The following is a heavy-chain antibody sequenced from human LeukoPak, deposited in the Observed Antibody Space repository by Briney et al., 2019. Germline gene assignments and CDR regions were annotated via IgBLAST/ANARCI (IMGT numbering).Heavy chain of an antibody. J-gene: IGHJ4*02. CDR3: VWDLKGLRV. CDR1: GFTFSNYW. Sequence: GGSLRLSCAASGFTFSNYWTHWVRQVPGKGPVWVAAIKFDGSDTAYADSVKGRFTISRDNAKNMLYLQMYSLRVEDMAVNYCVWDLKGLRVWGQGALVTVSS. CDR2: IKFDGSDT. D-gene: IGHD1-26*01. V-gene: IGHV3-74*03.